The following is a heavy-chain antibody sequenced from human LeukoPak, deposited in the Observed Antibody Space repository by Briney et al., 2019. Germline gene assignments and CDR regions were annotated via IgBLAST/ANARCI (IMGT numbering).Heavy chain of an antibody. CDR2: ISSSSSYI. CDR1: GFTFSSYS. V-gene: IGHV3-21*01. J-gene: IGHJ4*02. Sequence: GGSLRPSCAASGFTFSSYSMNWVRQAPGKGLEWVSSISSSSSYIYYADSVKGRFTISRDNAKNSLYLQMNSLRAEDTAVYYCARVHDYGDYGPGTIDYWGQGTLVTVSS. CDR3: ARVHDYGDYGPGTIDY. D-gene: IGHD4-17*01.